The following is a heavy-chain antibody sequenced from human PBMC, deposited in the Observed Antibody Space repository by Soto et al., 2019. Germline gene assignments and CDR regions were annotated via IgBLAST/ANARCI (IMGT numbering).Heavy chain of an antibody. Sequence: QVQLQESGPGLVKPSETLSLTCTVSGGSISSYYWSWIRQPPGKGLEWIGYIYYSGSTNYNPSLMSRVTISVDTSKNQFSLKLSSVTAADTAVYYCARRYGHAFDFWGQGTMVPVSS. CDR2: IYYSGST. V-gene: IGHV4-59*08. CDR3: ARRYGHAFDF. D-gene: IGHD4-17*01. CDR1: GGSISSYY. J-gene: IGHJ3*01.